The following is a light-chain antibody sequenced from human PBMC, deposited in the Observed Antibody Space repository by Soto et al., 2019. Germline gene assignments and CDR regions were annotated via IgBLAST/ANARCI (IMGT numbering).Light chain of an antibody. CDR3: SSYTSSSTYV. CDR1: SSDVGGYNY. CDR2: EVS. V-gene: IGLV2-14*01. J-gene: IGLJ1*01. Sequence: QSALTQPASVSGSPGQSITISCTGTSSDVGGYNYVSWYQQHPGKAPKLMIYEVSNRPSGVSNRFSGSKSGNTASLTISGIQAEGEADYYCSSYTSSSTYVFGTGTKVTVL.